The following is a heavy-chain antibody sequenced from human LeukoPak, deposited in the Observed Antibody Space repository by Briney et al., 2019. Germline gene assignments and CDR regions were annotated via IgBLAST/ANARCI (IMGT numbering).Heavy chain of an antibody. D-gene: IGHD3-3*01. CDR1: GFTFSSYG. J-gene: IGHJ4*02. V-gene: IGHV3-30*02. Sequence: PGGSLRLSCAASGFTFSSYGMHWVRQAPCKGLEWVAFIRYDGSNKYYADSVKGRFTISRDNSKNTLYLQMNSLRAEDTAVYYCAKDWKNLLRFLEWSQFDYWGQGTLVTVSS. CDR3: AKDWKNLLRFLEWSQFDY. CDR2: IRYDGSNK.